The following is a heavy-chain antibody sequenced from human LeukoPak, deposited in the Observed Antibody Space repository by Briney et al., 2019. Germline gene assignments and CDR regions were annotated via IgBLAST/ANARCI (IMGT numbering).Heavy chain of an antibody. CDR2: ISYIGST. CDR3: ARAKSPPYYYGMDV. Sequence: SGTLSLTCTVSGGSISTYYWNWIRQPPGKGLEWIGYISYIGSTDYNPSLKSRVTMSVDASQNQLSLRLTSVTAADTAVYYCARAKSPPYYYGMDVWGQGTTVTVSS. CDR1: GGSISTYY. V-gene: IGHV4-59*01. J-gene: IGHJ6*02.